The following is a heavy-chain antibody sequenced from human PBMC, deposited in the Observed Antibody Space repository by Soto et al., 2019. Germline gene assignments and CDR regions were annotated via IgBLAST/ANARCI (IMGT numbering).Heavy chain of an antibody. V-gene: IGHV4-34*01. CDR3: ARAAPRYCSGGSCYSEREY. J-gene: IGHJ4*02. CDR2: INHSGST. CDR1: GGSFSGYY. Sequence: QVQLQQWGAGLLKPSETLSLTCAVYGGSFSGYYWSWIRQPPGKGLEWIGEINHSGSTNYNPSLKSRVTISVDTSKNQFSLKLSSVTAADTAVYYCARAAPRYCSGGSCYSEREYWGQGTLVTVSS. D-gene: IGHD2-15*01.